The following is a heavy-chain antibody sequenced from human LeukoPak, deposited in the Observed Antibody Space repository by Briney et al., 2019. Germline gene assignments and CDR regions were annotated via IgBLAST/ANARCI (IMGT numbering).Heavy chain of an antibody. V-gene: IGHV4-39*01. CDR1: GGSISSSSYY. J-gene: IGHJ4*02. CDR2: IYYSGST. D-gene: IGHD1-26*01. Sequence: PSETPSLTCTVSGGSISSSSYYWGWIRQPPGKGLEWIGSIYYSGSTYYNPSLKSRVTISVDTSKNQFSLKLSSVTAADTAVYYSARVGATHFDYWGQGTLVTVSS. CDR3: ARVGATHFDY.